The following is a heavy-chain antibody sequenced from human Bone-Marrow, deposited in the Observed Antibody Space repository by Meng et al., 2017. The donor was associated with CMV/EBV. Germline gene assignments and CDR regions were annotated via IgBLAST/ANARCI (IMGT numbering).Heavy chain of an antibody. Sequence: ASVKVSCKASGYTFTGYYMHWVRQAPGQGLEWMGWINPNSGGTNYAQKFQGRVTMTRDTSISTAYMELSRLRSDDTAVYYCARGGGYSYGYSRGCDPWGQGTLVTVSS. V-gene: IGHV1-2*02. CDR1: GYTFTGYY. D-gene: IGHD5-18*01. CDR3: ARGGGYSYGYSRGCDP. J-gene: IGHJ5*02. CDR2: INPNSGGT.